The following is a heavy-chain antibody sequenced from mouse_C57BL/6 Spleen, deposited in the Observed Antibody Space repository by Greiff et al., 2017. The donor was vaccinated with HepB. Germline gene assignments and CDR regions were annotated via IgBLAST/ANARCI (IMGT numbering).Heavy chain of an antibody. V-gene: IGHV1-82*01. D-gene: IGHD2-1*01. CDR1: GYAFSSSW. Sequence: QVQLKQSGPELVKPGASVKISCKASGYAFSSSWMNWVKQRPGKGLEWIGRIYPGDGDTNYNGKFKGKATLTADKSSSTAYMQLSSLTSEDSAVYLCARRGKDYAMDYWGQGTSVTVSS. CDR2: IYPGDGDT. J-gene: IGHJ4*01. CDR3: ARRGKDYAMDY.